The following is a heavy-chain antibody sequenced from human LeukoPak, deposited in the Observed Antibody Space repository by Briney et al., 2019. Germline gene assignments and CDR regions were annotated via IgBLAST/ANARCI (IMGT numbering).Heavy chain of an antibody. J-gene: IGHJ4*02. CDR2: IGGGDT. Sequence: GGSLRLSCAASGFTFRNFAMSWVRQAPGKGLEWVSSIGGGDTYYADSVKGRFTISRDDSRSTVDLQMSSLRAEDTAVYYCAKVETAAAATLRGFDYWGQGTLVTVSS. CDR3: AKVETAAAATLRGFDY. CDR1: GFTFRNFA. V-gene: IGHV3-23*01. D-gene: IGHD6-13*01.